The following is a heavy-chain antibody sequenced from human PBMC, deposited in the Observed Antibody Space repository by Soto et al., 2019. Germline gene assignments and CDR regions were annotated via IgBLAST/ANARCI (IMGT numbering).Heavy chain of an antibody. V-gene: IGHV4-59*01. J-gene: IGHJ4*02. D-gene: IGHD6-19*01. CDR1: GGSISSYY. CDR2: IFYTGNT. CDR3: ARLASGWHDX. Sequence: SETLSLTCTVSGGSISSYYWSWIRQPPGKGLEWILYIFYTGNTDYNPSLKSRVPISVDTSKNEFSLKMTSVTTADTAVYYCARLASGWHDXWGQGTLLTVSX.